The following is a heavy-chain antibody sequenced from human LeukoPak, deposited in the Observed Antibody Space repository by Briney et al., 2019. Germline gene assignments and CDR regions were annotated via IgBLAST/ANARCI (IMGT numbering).Heavy chain of an antibody. CDR2: IYHSGST. V-gene: IGHV4-34*01. CDR1: GGSFSAYY. D-gene: IGHD3-3*01. Sequence: PSETLSLTCAVYGGSFSAYYWSWIRQPPGEGLEWIGSIYHSGSTYYNPSLKSRVTISVDTSKNQFSLKLSSVTAADTAVYYCARLYYDFWSGAYYFDYWGQGTLVTVSS. CDR3: ARLYYDFWSGAYYFDY. J-gene: IGHJ4*02.